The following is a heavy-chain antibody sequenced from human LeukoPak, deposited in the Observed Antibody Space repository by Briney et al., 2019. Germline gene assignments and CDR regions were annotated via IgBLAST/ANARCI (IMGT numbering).Heavy chain of an antibody. CDR2: VNTHTGAT. Sequence: GSGKVSCNASGYSSTGYYMHCVRHAPGPGVEGVGWVNTHTGATNYAQKFQGVVTMTRDTSISTAYMELSRPRADDTAMYYCARSGRIHVYGFFDYWDQGTLVTVSS. D-gene: IGHD3-10*01. CDR3: ARSGRIHVYGFFDY. V-gene: IGHV1-2*02. CDR1: GYSSTGYY. J-gene: IGHJ4*02.